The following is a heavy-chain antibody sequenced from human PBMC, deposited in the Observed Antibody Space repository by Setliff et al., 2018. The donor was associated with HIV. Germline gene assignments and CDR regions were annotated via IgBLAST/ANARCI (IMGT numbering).Heavy chain of an antibody. CDR2: INYRGNT. D-gene: IGHD3-10*01. CDR1: GGSISTSRYY. CDR3: ASLDGSESPYIYYYYMDV. V-gene: IGHV4-39*01. Sequence: TSETLSLTCTVSGGSISTSRYYWGWIRQPPGKGLEWIGSINYRGNTYYNPSLKSRAAISVYTSKNRISLKLSSVTAADTAVYYCASLDGSESPYIYYYYMDVWGKGTAVTVSS. J-gene: IGHJ6*03.